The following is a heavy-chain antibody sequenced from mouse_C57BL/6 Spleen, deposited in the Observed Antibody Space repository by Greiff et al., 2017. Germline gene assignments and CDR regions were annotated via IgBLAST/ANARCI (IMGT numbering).Heavy chain of an antibody. J-gene: IGHJ3*01. Sequence: QVHVKQSGAELVRPGASVTLSCKASGYTFTDYEMHWVKQTPVHGLEWIGAIDPETGGTAYNQKFKGKAILTADKSSSTAYMELRSLTSEDSAVYYCTRSRSWFAYWGQGTLVTVSA. V-gene: IGHV1-15*01. CDR2: IDPETGGT. CDR3: TRSRSWFAY. CDR1: GYTFTDYE.